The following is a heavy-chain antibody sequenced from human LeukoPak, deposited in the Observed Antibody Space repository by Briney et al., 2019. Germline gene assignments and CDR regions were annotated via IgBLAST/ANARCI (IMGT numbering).Heavy chain of an antibody. CDR1: GLSLSDDD. CDR2: IYSGGST. J-gene: IGHJ5*02. V-gene: IGHV3-66*04. Sequence: GGSLRLSCTASGLSLSDDDMHWVRQAPGKGLEWVSVIYSGGSTYYADSVKGRFTISRDNSKNTLYLQMNSLRAEDTAVYYCARHDWFDPWGQGTLVTVSS. CDR3: ARHDWFDP.